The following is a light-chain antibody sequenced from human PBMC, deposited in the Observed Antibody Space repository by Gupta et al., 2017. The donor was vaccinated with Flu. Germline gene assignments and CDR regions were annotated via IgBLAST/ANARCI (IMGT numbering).Light chain of an antibody. J-gene: IGLJ2*01. CDR1: KLGEKY. CDR3: QAWDSGTVV. CDR2: QDT. V-gene: IGLV3-1*01. Sequence: SYDLTQPASVSVSPGQTASITCSGDKLGEKYACWYQRKPGQSPVLVIDQDTKRPSGIPERFSGSNSGNTATLTISGTQAMDEADYYCQAWDSGTVVFGGGTKLTVL.